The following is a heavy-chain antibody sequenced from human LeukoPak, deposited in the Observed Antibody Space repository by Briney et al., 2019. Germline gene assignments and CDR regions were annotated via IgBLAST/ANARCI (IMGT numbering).Heavy chain of an antibody. D-gene: IGHD2-21*02. CDR1: GFTFVSYA. CDR3: VKGVVVVTARAFDY. V-gene: IGHV3-64D*06. CDR2: ISTDGGST. Sequence: PGESLRLSWSASGFTFVSYAMQWVRQAPGKGLQYVSAISTDGGSTYYADSVKDRFTISRDNSKNTLYLQMSSLRAQDTTLYYRVKGVVVVTARAFDYWGQGTLVTVSS. J-gene: IGHJ4*02.